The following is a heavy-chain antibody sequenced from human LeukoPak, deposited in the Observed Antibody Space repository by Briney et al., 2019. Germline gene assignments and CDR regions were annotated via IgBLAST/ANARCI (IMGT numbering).Heavy chain of an antibody. D-gene: IGHD6-13*01. CDR3: ARGRSSWPYYFDF. V-gene: IGHV4-59*01. J-gene: IGHJ4*02. CDR1: GGSISSYY. CDR2: IYYSGST. Sequence: SETLSLTCTVSGGSISSYYWSWIRQPPGKGLEWIGYIYYSGSTDYNPSLKSRVTISVDTSKNQFSLKLSSVTAADMAVYYCARGRSSWPYYFDFWGQGTLVTVSS.